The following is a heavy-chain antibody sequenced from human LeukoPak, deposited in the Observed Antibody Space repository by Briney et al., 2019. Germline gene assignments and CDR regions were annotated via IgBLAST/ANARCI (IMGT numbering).Heavy chain of an antibody. V-gene: IGHV1-18*04. D-gene: IGHD3-3*01. CDR2: ISTYNGNT. Sequence: ASVKVSCKASGYTFTGYYMHWVRQAPGQGLEWMAWISTYNGNTNYALKVQGRATMTTDTSTSTAYMELRSLRSDDTAVCYCARVLRYDFWSAYYFDYWGQGTLVTVSS. CDR1: GYTFTGYY. CDR3: ARVLRYDFWSAYYFDY. J-gene: IGHJ4*02.